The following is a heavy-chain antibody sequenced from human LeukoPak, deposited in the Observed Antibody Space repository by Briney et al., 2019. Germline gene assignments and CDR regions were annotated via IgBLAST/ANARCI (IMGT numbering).Heavy chain of an antibody. CDR2: IRSKAYGGTT. V-gene: IGHV3-49*03. CDR3: TRGARRGYSYDAFDI. CDR1: GFTFGDYA. Sequence: PGGSLTLSCTASGFTFGDYAMSWFRQAPGKGLEWVGFIRSKAYGGTTEYAASVKGRFTISRDDSKSIAYLQMNSLKTEDTAVYYCTRGARRGYSYDAFDIWGQGTVDTVSS. D-gene: IGHD5-18*01. J-gene: IGHJ3*02.